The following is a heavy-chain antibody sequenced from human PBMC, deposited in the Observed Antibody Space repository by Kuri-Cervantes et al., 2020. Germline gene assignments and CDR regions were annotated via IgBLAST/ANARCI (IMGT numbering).Heavy chain of an antibody. J-gene: IGHJ6*02. CDR2: ISYDGSNK. CDR1: GFTFSSYA. CDR3: ARDLWVGLTSVYYYYGMDV. V-gene: IGHV3-30-3*01. Sequence: GESLKISCAASGFTFSSYAMHWVRQAPGKGLEWVAVISYDGSNKYYADSVKGRFTISRDNSKNTLYLQMNSLRAEDMAVYYCARDLWVGLTSVYYYYGMDVLGQGTTVTVSS. D-gene: IGHD4-17*01.